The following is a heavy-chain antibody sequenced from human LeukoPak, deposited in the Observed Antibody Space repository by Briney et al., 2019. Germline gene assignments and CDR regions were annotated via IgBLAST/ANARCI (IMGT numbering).Heavy chain of an antibody. Sequence: GESLKISCKASGYSFPDYWIGWVRQPPGKGPEWVGIIYPGDSDTRYSPSFQGQVTISADKSISTASLQWSSLKASDIAMYYCARADQLRWFGDPRRPYYYGMDVWGQGTTVTVS. CDR2: IYPGDSDT. V-gene: IGHV5-51*01. CDR1: GYSFPDYW. D-gene: IGHD3-10*01. J-gene: IGHJ6*02. CDR3: ARADQLRWFGDPRRPYYYGMDV.